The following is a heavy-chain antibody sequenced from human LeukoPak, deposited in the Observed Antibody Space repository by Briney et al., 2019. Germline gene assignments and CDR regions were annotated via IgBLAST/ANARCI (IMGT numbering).Heavy chain of an antibody. V-gene: IGHV3-30*02. CDR1: GFTFSSYG. CDR3: AKDQNYCSSTSCYSRGVGLDY. J-gene: IGHJ4*02. D-gene: IGHD2-2*01. Sequence: GGALRLSCAASGFTFSSYGMHWVRQAPGKGLEWVAFIRYDGSNKYYADSVKGRFTISRDNSKNTLYLQMNSLRAEDTAVYYCAKDQNYCSSTSCYSRGVGLDYWPQGTLVSVSS. CDR2: IRYDGSNK.